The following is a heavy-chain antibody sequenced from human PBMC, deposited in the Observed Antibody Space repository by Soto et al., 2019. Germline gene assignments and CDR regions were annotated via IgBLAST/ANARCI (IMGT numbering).Heavy chain of an antibody. Sequence: SETLSLTCAVDGGSFSGYYWSWIRQPPGKGLEWIGEINHSGSTNYNPSLKSRVTISVDTSKNQFSLKLSSVTAADTAVYYCARQYDFWSGPRWFDPWGQGTLVTVSS. CDR1: GGSFSGYY. CDR2: INHSGST. V-gene: IGHV4-34*01. D-gene: IGHD3-3*01. J-gene: IGHJ5*02. CDR3: ARQYDFWSGPRWFDP.